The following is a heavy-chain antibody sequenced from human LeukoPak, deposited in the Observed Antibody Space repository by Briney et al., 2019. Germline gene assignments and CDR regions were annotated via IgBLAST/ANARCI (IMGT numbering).Heavy chain of an antibody. CDR3: ARDGGRDPVTPLENWFDP. CDR2: IYYSGST. D-gene: IGHD4-23*01. Sequence: SETLSLTCTVSGGSISSSSYYWDWIRQPPGKGLEWIGSIYYSGSTYYNPSLKSPVTISVDTSKNQFSLKLSSVTAADTAVYYCARDGGRDPVTPLENWFDPWGQGTLVTVSS. J-gene: IGHJ5*02. CDR1: GGSISSSSYY. V-gene: IGHV4-39*07.